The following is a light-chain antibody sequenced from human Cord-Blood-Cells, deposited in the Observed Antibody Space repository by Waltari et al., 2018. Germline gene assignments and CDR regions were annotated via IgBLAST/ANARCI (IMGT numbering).Light chain of an antibody. CDR2: EGS. CDR1: SSDVGSYHL. J-gene: IGLJ2*01. CDR3: CSYAGSSTFVV. Sequence: QSALPQPASVSGSPGQSITISCTGTSSDVGSYHLFSWYQQHPGKAPKLMIYEGSKRPSGVSNRFSGSKSGNTASLTISGLQAEDEADYYCCSYAGSSTFVVFGGGTKLTVL. V-gene: IGLV2-23*03.